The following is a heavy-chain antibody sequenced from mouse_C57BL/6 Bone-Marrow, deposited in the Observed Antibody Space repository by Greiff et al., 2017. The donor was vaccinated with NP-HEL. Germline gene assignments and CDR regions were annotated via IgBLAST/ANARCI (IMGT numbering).Heavy chain of an antibody. Sequence: ESGPGLVKPSQSLSLTCSVTGYSITSGYYWNWIRQFPGNKLEWMGYISYDGSNNYNPSLKNRISITRDTSKNQFFLKLNSVTTEDTATYYCAINGYWGQGTTLTVSS. CDR3: AINGY. CDR1: GYSITSGYY. J-gene: IGHJ2*01. V-gene: IGHV3-6*01. CDR2: ISYDGSN.